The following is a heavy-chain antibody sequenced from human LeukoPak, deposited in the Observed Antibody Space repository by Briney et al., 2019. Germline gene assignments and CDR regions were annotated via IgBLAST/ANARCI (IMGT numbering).Heavy chain of an antibody. Sequence: AASVKVSCKASGGTFSSYAISWVRQAPGQGLEWMGGIIPIFGTANYAQKFQGRVTITADESTSTAYMELSSLRSEDTAVYYCAREGNGVATIDYYYGMDVWGQGTTVTVSS. CDR2: IIPIFGTA. D-gene: IGHD5-24*01. CDR1: GGTFSSYA. J-gene: IGHJ6*02. CDR3: AREGNGVATIDYYYGMDV. V-gene: IGHV1-69*13.